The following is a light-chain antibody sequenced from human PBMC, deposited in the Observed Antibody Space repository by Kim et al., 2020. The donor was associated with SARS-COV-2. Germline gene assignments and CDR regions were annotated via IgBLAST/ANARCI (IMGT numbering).Light chain of an antibody. CDR1: QTINNK. Sequence: SPGERPTLSCRASQTINNKLVWYQHKPGQAPRLLIYAATPRATGVPARFIGSGSETDFTLTISSLQSEDFAVYYCQQSNDWPPLTFGQGTKVDIK. V-gene: IGKV3-15*01. J-gene: IGKJ1*01. CDR2: AAT. CDR3: QQSNDWPPLT.